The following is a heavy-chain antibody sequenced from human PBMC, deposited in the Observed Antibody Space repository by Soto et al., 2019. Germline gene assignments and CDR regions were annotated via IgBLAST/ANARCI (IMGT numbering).Heavy chain of an antibody. V-gene: IGHV1-18*01. CDR2: ISSYNGDT. CDR3: AREGAAPYYYDGMDV. Sequence: QVQLVQSGAEVKKPGASVKVSCKASGYTFTRSGISWVRQAPGQGPEWMGWISSYNGDTNYAQTFQGRVTMTTDTSTGTAYMELRSLRSDDTAVYYCAREGAAPYYYDGMDVWGEGTPVTVSS. J-gene: IGHJ6*04. D-gene: IGHD6-25*01. CDR1: GYTFTRSG.